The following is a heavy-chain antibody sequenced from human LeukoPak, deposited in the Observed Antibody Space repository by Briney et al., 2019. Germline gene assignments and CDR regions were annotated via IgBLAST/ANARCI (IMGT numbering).Heavy chain of an antibody. CDR3: ATDGGAVAAPSYYYMDV. CDR2: IYYSGST. CDR1: GGSISSYD. J-gene: IGHJ6*03. Sequence: LSETLSLTCTVSGGSISSYDWSWIRQPPGKGLEWIGYIYYSGSTNYNPSLKSRVTISVDTSKNQFSLKLSSVTAADTAVYYCATDGGAVAAPSYYYMDVWGKGTTVTVSS. D-gene: IGHD2-15*01. V-gene: IGHV4-59*01.